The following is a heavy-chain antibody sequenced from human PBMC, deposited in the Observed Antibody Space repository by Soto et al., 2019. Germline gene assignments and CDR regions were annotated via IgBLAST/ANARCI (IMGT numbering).Heavy chain of an antibody. V-gene: IGHV4-4*02. CDR3: AGVGSGWYAHLDY. CDR1: GGSMSRSYW. CDR2: INESGDY. Sequence: QVQLQESGPGLVKPSGTLSLTCAVSGGSMSRSYWWTWLRQSQGQGLEWLGEINESGDYNYAPSCSSRFTMSVDKSKIHFSVMLTSATAAGPAIYYCAGVGSGWYAHLDYWGQGTLVTVAS. D-gene: IGHD6-19*01. J-gene: IGHJ4*02.